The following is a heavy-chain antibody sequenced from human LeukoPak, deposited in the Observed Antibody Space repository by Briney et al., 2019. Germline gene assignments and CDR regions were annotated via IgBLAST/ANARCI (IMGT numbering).Heavy chain of an antibody. Sequence: PGGSLRLSCAASGLTFSSYSMNWVRQAPGKGLEWVSSISSSSSYIYYADSVKGRFTISRDNAKNSLYLQMNSLRAEDTAVYYCARDEGYQQTFDYWGQGTLVTVSS. J-gene: IGHJ4*02. CDR1: GLTFSSYS. D-gene: IGHD2-2*01. CDR2: ISSSSSYI. CDR3: ARDEGYQQTFDY. V-gene: IGHV3-21*01.